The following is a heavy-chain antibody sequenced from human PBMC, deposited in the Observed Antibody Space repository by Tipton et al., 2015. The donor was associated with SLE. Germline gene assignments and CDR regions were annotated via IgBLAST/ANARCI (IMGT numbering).Heavy chain of an antibody. CDR2: ISAFGDDT. CDR1: GFTFSTYA. J-gene: IGHJ4*02. V-gene: IGHV3-23*01. CDR3: AKDLRGWKHYFDS. D-gene: IGHD1-1*01. Sequence: SLRLSCAGSGFTFSTYAMTWIRQAPGKGLEWVSSISAFGDDTYYADSVKGRFTISRDNSKNTVYLQLNSLRAEDTAIYYCAKDLRGWKHYFDSWGQGTLVNVSS.